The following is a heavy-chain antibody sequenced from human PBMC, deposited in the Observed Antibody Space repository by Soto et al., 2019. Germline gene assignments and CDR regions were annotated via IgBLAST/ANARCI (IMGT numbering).Heavy chain of an antibody. Sequence: PGESLKISCKGSGYSFANYWIGWVRQMPGKGLEWMGIIYPGDSDTRYSPSFQGQVTISADKSISTAYLQWSSLKASDTAMYYCARHRRGSSHRTYYFDYWGQGTQVTVSS. CDR2: IYPGDSDT. CDR1: GYSFANYW. CDR3: ARHRRGSSHRTYYFDY. V-gene: IGHV5-51*01. D-gene: IGHD6-6*01. J-gene: IGHJ4*02.